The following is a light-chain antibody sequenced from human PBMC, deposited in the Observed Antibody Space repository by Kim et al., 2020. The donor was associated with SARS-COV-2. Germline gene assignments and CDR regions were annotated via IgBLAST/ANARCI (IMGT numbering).Light chain of an antibody. CDR3: QQYNTYPLT. V-gene: IGKV1-5*01. Sequence: ASVGDRVTITCRASQSISNWLAWYQQKPGEAPRLLIYDASSLEFGVPSRLSGSGAETEFTLTISSLQPEDFATYYCQQYNTYPLTFGGGTKVDIK. CDR1: QSISNW. J-gene: IGKJ4*01. CDR2: DAS.